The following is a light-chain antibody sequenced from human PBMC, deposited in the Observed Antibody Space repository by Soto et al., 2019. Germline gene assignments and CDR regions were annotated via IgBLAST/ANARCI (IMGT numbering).Light chain of an antibody. Sequence: DIQMTQSPSTLSGSVGDRVTITCRASQTISSWLAWYQQKPGKAPKLLIFAASSLQSGVHSRFSGSRSGPDFTLTIRSLQPEDFATYYCKQSYSSPPTVGQGTKVDI. V-gene: IGKV1-39*01. CDR2: AAS. CDR3: KQSYSSPPT. J-gene: IGKJ1*01. CDR1: QTISSW.